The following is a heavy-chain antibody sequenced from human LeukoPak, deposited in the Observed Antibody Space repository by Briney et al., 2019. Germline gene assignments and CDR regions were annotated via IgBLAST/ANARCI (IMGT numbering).Heavy chain of an antibody. CDR3: AKDFVGVYSSSGWFDP. CDR2: INSSGSTI. V-gene: IGHV3-48*03. J-gene: IGHJ5*02. CDR1: GFTFSSYE. Sequence: GGSLRLSCAASGFTFSSYEMNWVRQAPGKGLEWVSYINSSGSTIYYADSVKGLFTISRDNAKNSLYLQMNSLRAGDTAVYYCAKDFVGVYSSSGWFDPWGQGTLVTVSS. D-gene: IGHD6-6*01.